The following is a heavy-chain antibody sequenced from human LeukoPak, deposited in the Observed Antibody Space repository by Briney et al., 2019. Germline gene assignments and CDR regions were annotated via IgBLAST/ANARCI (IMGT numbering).Heavy chain of an antibody. CDR2: IYPGDSDT. CDR3: ARLWFGELYYYYYGMDV. D-gene: IGHD3-10*01. J-gene: IGHJ6*02. V-gene: IGHV5-51*01. Sequence: GESLKISCKGSGYSFTKYWIGWVRQMPGKGLEWMGIIYPGDSDTRYSPSFQGQVTISADKSISTAYLQWSSLKASDTAMYYCARLWFGELYYYYYGMDVWGQGTTVTVSS. CDR1: GYSFTKYW.